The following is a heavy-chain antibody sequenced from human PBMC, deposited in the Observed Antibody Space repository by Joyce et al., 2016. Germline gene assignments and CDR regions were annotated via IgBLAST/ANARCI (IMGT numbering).Heavy chain of an antibody. D-gene: IGHD3-22*01. J-gene: IGHJ5*02. CDR1: GFTCSTVW. Sequence: EVQLVESGGGLLKPGESLRLSCAASGFTCSTVWMAGGRQAAGKGLEWVGRIKSQTDGGTTDYVAPVKGRFTVSRDDSKNTLYLQMNSLNTEDTAVYYCTTTAYSDSSFNRWGQGTLVTVSS. CDR2: IKSQTDGGTT. CDR3: TTTAYSDSSFNR. V-gene: IGHV3-15*01.